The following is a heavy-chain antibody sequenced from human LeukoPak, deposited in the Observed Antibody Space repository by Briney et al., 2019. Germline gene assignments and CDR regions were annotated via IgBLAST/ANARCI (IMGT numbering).Heavy chain of an antibody. CDR2: INHSGST. CDR1: GGSFSGYY. Sequence: PSETLSLTCAVYGGSFSGYYWSWIRQPPGKGLEWIGEINHSGSTNYNPSLKSRVTISVDTSKNQFSLKLSSVTAADTAVYYCARGHVYGDYGFDYWGQGTLVTVSS. CDR3: ARGHVYGDYGFDY. V-gene: IGHV4-34*01. J-gene: IGHJ4*02. D-gene: IGHD4-17*01.